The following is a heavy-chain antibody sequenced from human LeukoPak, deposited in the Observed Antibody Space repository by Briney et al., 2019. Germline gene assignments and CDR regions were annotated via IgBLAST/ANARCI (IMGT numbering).Heavy chain of an antibody. CDR3: AKDLGGYSSGWSDAFDI. J-gene: IGHJ3*02. CDR1: RFTFSSYG. Sequence: GRSLRLSCAASRFTFSSYGMHWVRQAPGKGLEWVAVISYDGSNKYYADSVKGRFTISRDNSKNTLYLQMNSLRAEDTAVYYCAKDLGGYSSGWSDAFDIWGQGTMVTVSS. V-gene: IGHV3-30*18. CDR2: ISYDGSNK. D-gene: IGHD6-19*01.